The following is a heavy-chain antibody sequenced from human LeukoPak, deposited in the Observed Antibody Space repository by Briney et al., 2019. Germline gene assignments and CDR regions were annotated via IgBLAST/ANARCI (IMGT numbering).Heavy chain of an antibody. D-gene: IGHD6-19*01. CDR2: INSDGTST. Sequence: PGGSLRLSCAASGFTFSSHWMHWVRQAPGKGLVWVSRINSDGTSTTYADSVKGRFTISRDNAKNTLYLQMNSLRVEDTAVFHCAREGTYSNGPDYWGQRPLVTVSS. V-gene: IGHV3-74*01. CDR3: AREGTYSNGPDY. J-gene: IGHJ4*02. CDR1: GFTFSSHW.